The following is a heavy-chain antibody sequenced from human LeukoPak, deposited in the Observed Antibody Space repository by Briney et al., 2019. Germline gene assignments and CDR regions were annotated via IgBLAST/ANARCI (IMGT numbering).Heavy chain of an antibody. CDR3: AEDQKLQPFHY. J-gene: IGHJ4*02. V-gene: IGHV3-30*02. CDR1: GFTFSTYG. Sequence: GGSLRLSCVASGFTFSTYGMHWVRQAPGKGLEWVAFIQFDGSDEFYADSVKGRFTISRDNSKNTLYLQMNSLRPEDTSVYYCAEDQKLQPFHYWGQGTLVTVSS. CDR2: IQFDGSDE. D-gene: IGHD1-1*01.